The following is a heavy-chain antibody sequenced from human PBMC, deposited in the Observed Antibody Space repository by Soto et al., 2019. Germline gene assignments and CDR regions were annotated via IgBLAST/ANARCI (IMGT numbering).Heavy chain of an antibody. Sequence: PGGSLRLSCAASGFTFSSYGMHWVRQAPGKGLEWVAVIWYDGSNKYYADSVKGRFTISRDNSKNTLYLQMNSLRAEDTAVYYCARDHNDFWSGLGYYYYYYMDVWGKGTTVTVSS. CDR3: ARDHNDFWSGLGYYYYYYMDV. CDR1: GFTFSSYG. V-gene: IGHV3-33*01. D-gene: IGHD3-3*01. J-gene: IGHJ6*03. CDR2: IWYDGSNK.